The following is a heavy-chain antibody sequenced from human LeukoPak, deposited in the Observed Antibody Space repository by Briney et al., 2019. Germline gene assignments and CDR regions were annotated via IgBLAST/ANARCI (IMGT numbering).Heavy chain of an antibody. Sequence: SQTLSLTCAISGDSVSSNRAAWNWIRQSPSRGLEWLGRTYYRSKWYNDYAVSVKSRVTINPDTSKNQFSLQLNSVTPEDTAVYYCARDTGGYYDSSGYYDYWGQGTLVTVSS. J-gene: IGHJ4*02. CDR1: GDSVSSNRAA. CDR2: TYYRSKWYN. V-gene: IGHV6-1*01. CDR3: ARDTGGYYDSSGYYDY. D-gene: IGHD3-22*01.